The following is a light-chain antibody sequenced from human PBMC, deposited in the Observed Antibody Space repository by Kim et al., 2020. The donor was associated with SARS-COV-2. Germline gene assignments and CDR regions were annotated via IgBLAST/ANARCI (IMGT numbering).Light chain of an antibody. Sequence: GQSITISCTGPRSDVGGYNYVSWYQQHPGKAPQLMIYDVSKRPSGVSNRFSGSKSGNTASLTISGLQAEDEADYYCSSYTSSSTWVFGGGTQLTVL. CDR1: RSDVGGYNY. CDR3: SSYTSSSTWV. CDR2: DVS. J-gene: IGLJ3*02. V-gene: IGLV2-14*04.